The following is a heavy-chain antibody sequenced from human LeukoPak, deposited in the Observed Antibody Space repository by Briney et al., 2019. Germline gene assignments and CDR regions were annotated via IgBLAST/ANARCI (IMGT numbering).Heavy chain of an antibody. Sequence: SETLSLTCAVYGGSFSGYYWSWIRQPPGKGLEWIGEINHSGSTNYNPSLKSRVTISVDTSKNQFSLKLSSVTAADTAVYYCARGLAAGTRVNGYWGQGTLVTVSS. D-gene: IGHD6-19*01. J-gene: IGHJ4*02. V-gene: IGHV4-34*01. CDR2: INHSGST. CDR3: ARGLAAGTRVNGY. CDR1: GGSFSGYY.